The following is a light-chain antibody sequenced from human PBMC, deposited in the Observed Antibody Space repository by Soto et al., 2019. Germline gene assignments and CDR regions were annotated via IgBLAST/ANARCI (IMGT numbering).Light chain of an antibody. Sequence: DIVMTQSPLSLPVTPGEPDSISCRSSQSLLHSNGYNYLDWYLQKPGQSPQLLIYLGSNRASGVPDRCSGSGSGTDFTLKISRVESEDVGVYYCMQALQTPRTFGGGPKVEIK. J-gene: IGKJ4*01. CDR2: LGS. CDR1: QSLLHSNGYNY. CDR3: MQALQTPRT. V-gene: IGKV2-28*01.